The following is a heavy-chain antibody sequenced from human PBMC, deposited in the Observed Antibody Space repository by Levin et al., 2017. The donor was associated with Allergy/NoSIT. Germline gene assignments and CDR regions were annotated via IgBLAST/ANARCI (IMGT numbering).Heavy chain of an antibody. Sequence: PGGSLRLSCAASGFTFGSYWMHWVRQAPGKGLVWVSRVNIDGSKTEYTDSVKGRFTISRDNAKNTLYIQMKNLRAEDTAVYYCVRGAYGDSVWFDPWGQGTLVTVSS. CDR3: VRGAYGDSVWFDP. CDR2: VNIDGSKT. D-gene: IGHD2-8*01. CDR1: GFTFGSYW. J-gene: IGHJ5*02. V-gene: IGHV3-74*01.